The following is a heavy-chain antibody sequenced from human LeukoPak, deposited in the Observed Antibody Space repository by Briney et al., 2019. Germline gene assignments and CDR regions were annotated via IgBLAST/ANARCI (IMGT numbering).Heavy chain of an antibody. CDR2: IYYSGST. V-gene: IGHV4-39*07. D-gene: IGHD1-14*01. CDR3: AREKLTGDAFDI. CDR1: GGSISSSSYY. J-gene: IGHJ3*02. Sequence: PSETLPLTCTVSGGSISSSSYYWGWIRQPPGKGLEWIGSIYYSGSTYYNPSLKSRVTISVDTSKNQFSLKLSSVTAADTAVYYCAREKLTGDAFDIWGQGTMVTVSS.